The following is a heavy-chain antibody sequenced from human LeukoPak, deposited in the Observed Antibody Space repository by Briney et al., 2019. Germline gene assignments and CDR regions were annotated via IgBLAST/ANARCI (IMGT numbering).Heavy chain of an antibody. D-gene: IGHD1-26*01. CDR2: TYYRSKWSN. CDR3: ARVYDGINSGSSVGVFDY. CDR1: GDSVSSNSAA. V-gene: IGHV6-1*01. Sequence: SQTLSLTCAISGDSVSSNSAAWNWIRQSPSRGLEWLGRTYYRSKWSNDYAVSVKSRITINPDTSKNQFSLQLNSVTPEDTAIYYCARVYDGINSGSSVGVFDYWGQGTLVTVSS. J-gene: IGHJ4*02.